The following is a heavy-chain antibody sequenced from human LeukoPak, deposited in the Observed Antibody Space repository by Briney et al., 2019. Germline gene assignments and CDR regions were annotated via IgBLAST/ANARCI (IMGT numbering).Heavy chain of an antibody. D-gene: IGHD4/OR15-4a*01. Sequence: GGSLRLSCAASGFTFSSYSMNWVRQAPGKGLEWVSSISSSSSYIYYADSVKGRFTVSRDNAKNSLYLQMNSLRAEDTAVYYCARYGAARGFDYWGQGTLVTVSS. J-gene: IGHJ4*02. CDR3: ARYGAARGFDY. V-gene: IGHV3-21*01. CDR2: ISSSSSYI. CDR1: GFTFSSYS.